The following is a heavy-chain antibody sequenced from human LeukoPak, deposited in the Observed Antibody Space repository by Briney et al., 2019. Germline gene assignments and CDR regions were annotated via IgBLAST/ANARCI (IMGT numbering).Heavy chain of an antibody. CDR2: ISPSGGTT. CDR1: GYTFTSYY. CDR3: ARTETWENYFDY. J-gene: IGHJ4*02. D-gene: IGHD1-26*01. Sequence: GASVKVSCKASGYTFTSYYMHWVRQAPGQGLEWMGIISPSGGTTNYAQKFQGRVTMTRDMSTSTVYMELRSLRSDDTAVYYCARTETWENYFDYWGQGTLVTVSS. V-gene: IGHV1-46*01.